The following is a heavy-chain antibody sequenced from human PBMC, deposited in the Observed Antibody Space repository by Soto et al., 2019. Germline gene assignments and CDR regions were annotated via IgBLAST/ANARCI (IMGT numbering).Heavy chain of an antibody. J-gene: IGHJ6*03. V-gene: IGHV4-34*01. CDR2: INYSGST. D-gene: IGHD3-3*01. Sequence: SETLSLTCAVYGGSFSGYYWSWIRQPPGKGLEWIGEINYSGSTNYNPSLKSRVTISVDTSKNQFSLKLSSVTAADTAVYCCARSGYYDFWSGHAEWYYYYYMDVWGKGTTVTVSS. CDR3: ARSGYYDFWSGHAEWYYYYYMDV. CDR1: GGSFSGYY.